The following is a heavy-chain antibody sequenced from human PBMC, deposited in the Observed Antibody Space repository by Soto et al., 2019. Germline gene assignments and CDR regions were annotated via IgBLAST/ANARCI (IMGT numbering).Heavy chain of an antibody. CDR2: LNPDTGNT. V-gene: IGHV1-3*01. CDR1: GFTFSDNL. Sequence: VKLVQSGAELKKPGASVNISCTASGFTFSDNLINWVRQVPGQGLEWMGWLNPDTGNTRYSETSKGRVTISRHPSASIAYLELSGLENEDTALYFCARDIQSVGPRANDAFDVWGQGTMITVSS. CDR3: ARDIQSVGPRANDAFDV. D-gene: IGHD5-18*01. J-gene: IGHJ3*01.